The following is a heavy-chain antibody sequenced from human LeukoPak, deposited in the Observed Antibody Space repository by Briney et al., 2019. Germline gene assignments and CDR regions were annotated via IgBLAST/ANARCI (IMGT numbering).Heavy chain of an antibody. CDR3: AKDMSSIAVAGGDY. J-gene: IGHJ4*02. D-gene: IGHD6-19*01. CDR2: ISGSGGST. Sequence: RAGGSLRLSCAASGFTFSSYAMSWVRQAPGKGLEWVSAISGSGGSTYYADSVKGRFTISRDNSKNTLYLQMNSLRAEDTAVYYCAKDMSSIAVAGGDYWGQGTLVTVSS. V-gene: IGHV3-23*01. CDR1: GFTFSSYA.